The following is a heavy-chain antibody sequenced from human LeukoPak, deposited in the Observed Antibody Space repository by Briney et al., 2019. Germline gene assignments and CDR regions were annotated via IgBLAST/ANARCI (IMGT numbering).Heavy chain of an antibody. CDR3: ARDSSGWYYYFDY. CDR1: GYTFTSYH. V-gene: IGHV1-46*01. D-gene: IGHD6-19*01. J-gene: IGHJ4*02. Sequence: ASVKVSCKASGYTFTSYHMHWVRQAPGQGLEWMGIINPSGGTTNYAQKFRGRVTMTRDMSTSTVYMELSSLRSEDTAVYYCARDSSGWYYYFDYWGQGTLVTVSS. CDR2: INPSGGTT.